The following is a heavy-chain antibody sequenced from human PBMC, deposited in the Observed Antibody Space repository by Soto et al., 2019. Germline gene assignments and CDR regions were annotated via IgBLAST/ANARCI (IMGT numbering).Heavy chain of an antibody. Sequence: GGSLRLSCVASGFTFSNFAMHWVRQAPGKGLEWVAVIWDDGSKKYYADSVKGRFTISRDDSKNTLHLEMNSLRPEDTALYYCARDSKLRYFDWLLPYGMDVWGQGTTVTVSS. CDR2: IWDDGSKK. CDR3: ARDSKLRYFDWLLPYGMDV. V-gene: IGHV3-33*01. CDR1: GFTFSNFA. D-gene: IGHD3-9*01. J-gene: IGHJ6*02.